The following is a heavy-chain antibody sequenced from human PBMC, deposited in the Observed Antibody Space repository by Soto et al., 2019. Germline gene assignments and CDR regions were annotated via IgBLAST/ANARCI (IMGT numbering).Heavy chain of an antibody. CDR1: GFTFSSYG. CDR3: ARDLHKPDAAVFEY. V-gene: IGHV3-30*03. CDR2: ISYDGSNK. D-gene: IGHD2-2*01. J-gene: IGHJ4*02. Sequence: PGGSPRLSCAASGFTFSSYGMHWVRQAPGKGLEWVAVISYDGSNKYYADSVKGRFTISRDNSKNTLYLQMNSLRAEDTAVYYWARDLHKPDAAVFEYWGQGTVV.